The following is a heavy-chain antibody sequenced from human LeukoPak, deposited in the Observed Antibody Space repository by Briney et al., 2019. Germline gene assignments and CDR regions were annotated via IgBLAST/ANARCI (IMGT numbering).Heavy chain of an antibody. CDR1: GYTFSSYG. CDR2: ISAYNGNT. Sequence: ASVKVSCKASGYTFSSYGISWVRQAPGQGLEWMGWISAYNGNTNYAQKLQGRVTMTTDTSTSTAYMELRSLRSDDTAVYYCARDLEGGSSWGEAFDYWGQGTLVTVSS. D-gene: IGHD6-6*01. V-gene: IGHV1-18*01. J-gene: IGHJ4*02. CDR3: ARDLEGGSSWGEAFDY.